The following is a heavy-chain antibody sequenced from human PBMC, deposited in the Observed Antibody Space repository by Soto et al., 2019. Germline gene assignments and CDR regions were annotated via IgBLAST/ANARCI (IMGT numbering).Heavy chain of an antibody. CDR3: VREGSSSWYVYYFDY. CDR1: GFTFSGFP. CDR2: ISDNGDTT. D-gene: IGHD6-13*01. Sequence: PVGSLRLSCSASGFTFSGFPMHWVRQAPGKGLEYVSGISDNGDTTYYPDSVKDRFTISRDNSKNTLYLQMSSLRAEDTAVYYCVREGSSSWYVYYFDYWGQGTLVTVSS. V-gene: IGHV3-64D*06. J-gene: IGHJ4*02.